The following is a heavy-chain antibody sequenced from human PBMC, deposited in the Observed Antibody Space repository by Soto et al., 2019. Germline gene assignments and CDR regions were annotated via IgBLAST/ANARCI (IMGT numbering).Heavy chain of an antibody. V-gene: IGHV5-51*01. CDR2: IYPGDSDT. Sequence: PGESLKISCKGSGYSFTSYWIGWVRQMPGKGLEWMGIIYPGDSDTRYSPSFQGQVTISADKSISTAYLQWSSLKASDTAMYYCARQSPAVVVPAAIDGLGGGYYYYYMDVWGKGTTVTVSS. CDR3: ARQSPAVVVPAAIDGLGGGYYYYYMDV. J-gene: IGHJ6*03. CDR1: GYSFTSYW. D-gene: IGHD2-2*01.